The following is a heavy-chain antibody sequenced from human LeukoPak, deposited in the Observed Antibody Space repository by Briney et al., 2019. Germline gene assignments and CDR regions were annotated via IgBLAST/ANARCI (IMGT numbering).Heavy chain of an antibody. CDR1: GGSISSYY. CDR2: IYYSGST. V-gene: IGHV4-59*04. CDR3: ATSRDGYPEGLDY. J-gene: IGHJ4*02. Sequence: SETLSLTCTVSGGSISSYYWSWIRQPPGKGLEWIGYIYYSGSTYYNPSLKSRVTISVDTSKNQFSLKLSSATAADTAVYYCATSRDGYPEGLDYWGQGTLVTVSS. D-gene: IGHD5-24*01.